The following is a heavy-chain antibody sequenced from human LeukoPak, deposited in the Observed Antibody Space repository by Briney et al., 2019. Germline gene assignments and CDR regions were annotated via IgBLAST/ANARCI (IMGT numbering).Heavy chain of an antibody. V-gene: IGHV4-39*07. D-gene: IGHD6-13*01. CDR2: IFYTGST. Sequence: SETLSLTCTVSGGSISTTSYYWGLIRQSPWKGLEWIGSIFYTGSTYYNPSLKSRVTISVDTSRNQFSLKLSSVTAADTVVYYCARDHWGQQLVWYFDLWGRGTLITVSS. J-gene: IGHJ2*01. CDR1: GGSISTTSYY. CDR3: ARDHWGQQLVWYFDL.